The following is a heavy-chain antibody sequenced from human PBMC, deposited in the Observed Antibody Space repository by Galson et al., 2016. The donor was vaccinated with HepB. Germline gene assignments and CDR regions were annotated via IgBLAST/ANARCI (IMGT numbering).Heavy chain of an antibody. Sequence: SLRLSCAASGFTFSNYAMRWVRQAPGKGLEWVSTIIGSGSRTYYADSVKGRFTISRDNSKNTLYLQMNSLRAEDTAVYYCARDGVVDTAMVTPELGYWGQGTLVTVSS. CDR1: GFTFSNYA. J-gene: IGHJ4*02. CDR2: IIGSGSRT. V-gene: IGHV3-23*01. D-gene: IGHD5-18*01. CDR3: ARDGVVDTAMVTPELGY.